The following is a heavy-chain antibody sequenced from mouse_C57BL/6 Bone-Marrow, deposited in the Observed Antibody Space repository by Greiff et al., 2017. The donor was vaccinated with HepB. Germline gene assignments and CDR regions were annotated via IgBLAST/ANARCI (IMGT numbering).Heavy chain of an antibody. V-gene: IGHV5-4*01. CDR2: ISDGGSYT. J-gene: IGHJ2*01. CDR3: ARERDYFDY. CDR1: GFTFSSYA. Sequence: EVQGVESGGGLVKPGGSLKLSCAASGFTFSSYAMSWVRQTPEKRLEWVATISDGGSYTYYPDNVKGRFTISRYNAKNNLYLQMSHLKSEDTAMYYCARERDYFDYWGQGTTLTVSS.